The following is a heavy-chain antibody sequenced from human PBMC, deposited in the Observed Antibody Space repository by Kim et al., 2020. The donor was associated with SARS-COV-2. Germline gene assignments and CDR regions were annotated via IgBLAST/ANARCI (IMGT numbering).Heavy chain of an antibody. J-gene: IGHJ6*03. Sequence: SETLSLTCTVSGGSISSYYWSWIRQPPGKGLEWIGYIYYSGSTNYNPSLKSRVTISVDTSKNQFSLKLSSVTAADTAVYYCARDGGGIAAHLKGYMDVWGKGTTVTVSS. CDR1: GGSISSYY. D-gene: IGHD6-6*01. CDR3: ARDGGGIAAHLKGYMDV. V-gene: IGHV4-59*01. CDR2: IYYSGST.